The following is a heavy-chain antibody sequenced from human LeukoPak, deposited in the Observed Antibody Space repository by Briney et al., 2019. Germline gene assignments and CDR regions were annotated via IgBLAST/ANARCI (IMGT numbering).Heavy chain of an antibody. J-gene: IGHJ6*03. D-gene: IGHD3-10*01. V-gene: IGHV3-48*04. CDR2: ISSSGSPI. CDR1: GFTFSIYN. CDR3: ARLFGPTSDYYYMDV. Sequence: PGGSLTLSCAPSGFTFSIYNMDWARHAPGKGLEWLSYISSSGSPIYYADSVKGRFTISRDNAKNSLYLQMNSLRAEDTAVYYCARLFGPTSDYYYMDVWGKGTTVTVSS.